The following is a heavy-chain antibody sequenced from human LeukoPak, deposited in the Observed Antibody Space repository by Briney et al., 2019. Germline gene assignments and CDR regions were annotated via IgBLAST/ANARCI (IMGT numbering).Heavy chain of an antibody. CDR1: GFTFSSYE. CDR3: AKSVVGLTSAYGMDV. D-gene: IGHD2-15*01. J-gene: IGHJ6*02. V-gene: IGHV3-48*03. Sequence: GGSLRLSCAASGFTFSSYEMNWVRQAPGKGLEWVSYISSSGSTIYYADSVKGRFTISRDNSKNTLYLQMNSLRAEDTAVYYCAKSVVGLTSAYGMDVWGQGTTVTVSS. CDR2: ISSSGSTI.